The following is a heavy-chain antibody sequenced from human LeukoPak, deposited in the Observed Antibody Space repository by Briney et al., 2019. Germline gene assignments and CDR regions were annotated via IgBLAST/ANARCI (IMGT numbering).Heavy chain of an antibody. CDR3: TTGYYYGSGSYDY. V-gene: IGHV3-15*01. CDR2: IKSKTDGGTT. Sequence: GGSLRLSCAASGFTFSNAWMSWVRQAPGKGLEWVGRIKSKTDGGTTDYAAPVKGRFTISRDDSKNTLYLQMNSLKTEDTAVYYCTTGYYYGSGSYDYWGQGTLVTVSS. D-gene: IGHD3-10*01. CDR1: GFTFSNAW. J-gene: IGHJ4*02.